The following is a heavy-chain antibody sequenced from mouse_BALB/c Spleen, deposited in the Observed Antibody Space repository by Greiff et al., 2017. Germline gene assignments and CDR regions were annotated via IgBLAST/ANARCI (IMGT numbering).Heavy chain of an antibody. J-gene: IGHJ4*01. CDR3: AREGGNPYYAMDY. D-gene: IGHD2-1*01. CDR2: INPSSGYT. CDR1: GYTFTSYT. Sequence: VQLQQSAAELARPGASVKMSCKASGYTFTSYTMHWVKQRPGQGLEWIGYINPSSGYTEYNQKFKDKTTLTADKSSSTAYMQLSSLTSEDSAVYYCAREGGNPYYAMDYWGQGTSVTVSS. V-gene: IGHV1-4*02.